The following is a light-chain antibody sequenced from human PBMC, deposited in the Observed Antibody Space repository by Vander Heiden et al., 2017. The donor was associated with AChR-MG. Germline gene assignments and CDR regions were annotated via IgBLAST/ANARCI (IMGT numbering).Light chain of an antibody. CDR2: AAS. Sequence: DIQMTQSPSSLSASVGDRVTIPCRTSQTINNYLNWYQQKPGKAPKLLIFAASSLQGGVPSRFSGSGSGSDFSLTITRLQPEDSATYYCQQSDSPPLTFGGGTKVDIK. CDR1: QTINNY. CDR3: QQSDSPPLT. V-gene: IGKV1-39*01. J-gene: IGKJ4*01.